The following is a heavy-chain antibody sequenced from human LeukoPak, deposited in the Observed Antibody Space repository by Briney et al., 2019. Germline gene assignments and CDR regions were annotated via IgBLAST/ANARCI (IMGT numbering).Heavy chain of an antibody. CDR3: AKDLGGYCSSTSCAKFDY. CDR2: ITSSSSHV. V-gene: IGHV3-21*01. J-gene: IGHJ4*02. D-gene: IGHD2-2*01. Sequence: GGSLRLSCAASGFTFSSFSMSWVRQAPGTGLEWVASITSSSSHVYYADSVKGRFTISRDNSKNTLYLQMNSLRAEDTAVYYCAKDLGGYCSSTSCAKFDYWGQGTLVTVSS. CDR1: GFTFSSFS.